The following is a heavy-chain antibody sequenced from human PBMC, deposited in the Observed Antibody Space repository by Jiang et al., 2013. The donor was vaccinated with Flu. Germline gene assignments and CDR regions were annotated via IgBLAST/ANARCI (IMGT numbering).Heavy chain of an antibody. J-gene: IGHJ5*02. V-gene: IGHV1-46*01. CDR3: ARDLAPT. CDR2: INPSDGSA. Sequence: VRQAPGQGPEWMGKINPSDGSANYAQRFLGRVTMTRDTSTSTVFLELSSLTSDDTAVFYCARDLAPTWGQGTLVSVSS.